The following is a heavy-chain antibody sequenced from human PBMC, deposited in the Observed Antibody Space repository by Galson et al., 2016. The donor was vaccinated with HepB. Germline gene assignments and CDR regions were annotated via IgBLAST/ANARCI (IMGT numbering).Heavy chain of an antibody. CDR2: IYTGDSDT. V-gene: IGHV5-51*01. CDR1: GYKFTSYW. J-gene: IGHJ6*02. CDR3: ARQAGRGSTFYGMDV. Sequence: QSGAEVKKPGESLKISCKASGYKFTSYWIAWVRQMPGKGLEWMGVIYTGDSDTRYSPSFEGRVTISVDKSVATAYVEWSSLRASDTATYYCARQAGRGSTFYGMDVWGPGTTVIVSS. D-gene: IGHD3-16*01.